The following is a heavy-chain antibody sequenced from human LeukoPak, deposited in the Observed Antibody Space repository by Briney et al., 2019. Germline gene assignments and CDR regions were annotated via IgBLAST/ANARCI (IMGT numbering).Heavy chain of an antibody. J-gene: IGHJ5*01. D-gene: IGHD3-10*01. V-gene: IGHV3-74*01. CDR2: IKSDGRT. Sequence: AGGSLRLSCAASGYTFSSYWMHWVRQTPGKGLMWVARIKSDGRTIYADSVQGQFTISRDNAKNTVYLQMNSLRVDDTAIYYCTRAITYFYGSVTYDWFDSWGQGTRVTVSS. CDR1: GYTFSSYW. CDR3: TRAITYFYGSVTYDWFDS.